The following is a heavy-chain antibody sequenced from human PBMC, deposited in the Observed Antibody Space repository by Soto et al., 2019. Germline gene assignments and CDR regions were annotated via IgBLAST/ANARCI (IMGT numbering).Heavy chain of an antibody. V-gene: IGHV4-30-2*01. CDR1: GASITFGGYS. Sequence: SETLSLTCTVSGASITFGGYSWSWIRQTPGKGLEWIGYINHLETTFYNPSFESRLTLSIDRAKNQFSLKLHSMSAADRAVYFCARGGGSDSFDVWGQGTTVTVSS. CDR2: INHLETT. J-gene: IGHJ6*02. CDR3: ARGGGSDSFDV. D-gene: IGHD1-26*01.